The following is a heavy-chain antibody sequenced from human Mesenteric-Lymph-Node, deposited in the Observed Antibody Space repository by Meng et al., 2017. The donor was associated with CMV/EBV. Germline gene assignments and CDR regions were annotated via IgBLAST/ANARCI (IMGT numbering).Heavy chain of an antibody. CDR2: INWNGGST. Sequence: GESLKISCAASGFTFGDYGINWVRQAPGKGLEWVSGINWNGGSTGYADSVKGRFTISRDNAKNSLYLQMNSLRAEDTALYYCARGGWGYSYGYDYWGQGTLVTVS. V-gene: IGHV3-20*04. CDR3: ARGGWGYSYGYDY. CDR1: GFTFGDYG. J-gene: IGHJ4*02. D-gene: IGHD5-18*01.